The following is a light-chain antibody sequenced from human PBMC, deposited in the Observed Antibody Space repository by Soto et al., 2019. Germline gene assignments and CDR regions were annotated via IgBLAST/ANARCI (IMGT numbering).Light chain of an antibody. CDR2: AAS. J-gene: IGKJ2*01. CDR3: QQHNSYPYT. V-gene: IGKV1-9*01. Sequence: DIQLTQSPSFLSASVGDRVTITCRASQGISSYLAWYQQKPGKAPKLLIYAASTLQSGVPSRFSGSGSGTEFTLTISRLQPEDFATYYCQQHNSYPYTFGQGTKLEIK. CDR1: QGISSY.